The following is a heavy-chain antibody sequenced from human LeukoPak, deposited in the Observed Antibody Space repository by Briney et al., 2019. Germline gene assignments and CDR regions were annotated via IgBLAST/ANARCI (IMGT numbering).Heavy chain of an antibody. CDR1: GFTFSRYW. CDR2: IKQDGSEK. CDR3: ARSAGSSSWYEGYYFDY. Sequence: GGSLRLSCAASGFTFSRYWMSWVRQAPGKGLEWVANIKQDGSEKYYVDSVKGRFTISRDNAKNSLYLQMNRLRADDTAVYYCARSAGSSSWYEGYYFDYWGQGALVTVSS. D-gene: IGHD6-13*01. V-gene: IGHV3-7*01. J-gene: IGHJ4*02.